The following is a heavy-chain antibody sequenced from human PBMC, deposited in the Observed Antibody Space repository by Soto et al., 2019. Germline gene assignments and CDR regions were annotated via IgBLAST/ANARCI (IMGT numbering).Heavy chain of an antibody. CDR3: AREGVAPYNYYGMDV. D-gene: IGHD5-12*01. V-gene: IGHV1-18*01. CDR2: ISTYNGDT. J-gene: IGHJ6*02. CDR1: GYTFTTSG. Sequence: QVQLVQSGAEVKKPGASVKVSCKASGYTFTTSGISWVRQAPGQGLEWMGWISTYNGDTNYAQTFQGRVTMTTDTSTSTAYMELRSLRSDDTAGYYCAREGVAPYNYYGMDVWGQGTPVTVSS.